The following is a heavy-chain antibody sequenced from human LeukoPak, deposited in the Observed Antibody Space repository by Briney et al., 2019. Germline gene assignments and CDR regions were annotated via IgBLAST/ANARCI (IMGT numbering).Heavy chain of an antibody. D-gene: IGHD5-12*01. CDR2: INPSGGST. CDR1: GYTFTSYY. Sequence: ASVKVPCKASGYTFTSYYMHWVRQAPGQGLEWMGIINPSGGSTSYAQKFQGRVTMTRDMSTSTVYMELSSLRSEDTAVYYCARAGVTYSGYDLRYYYFDYWGQGTLVTVSS. J-gene: IGHJ4*02. CDR3: ARAGVTYSGYDLRYYYFDY. V-gene: IGHV1-46*01.